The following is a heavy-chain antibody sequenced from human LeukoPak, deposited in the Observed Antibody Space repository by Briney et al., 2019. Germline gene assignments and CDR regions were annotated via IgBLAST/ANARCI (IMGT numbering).Heavy chain of an antibody. CDR1: GFTFDDYA. J-gene: IGHJ4*02. D-gene: IGHD1-14*01. CDR2: ISWNSGSI. V-gene: IGHV3-9*01. CDR3: AKDIDRRSGTFDYFDY. Sequence: GRSLRLSCAASGFTFDDYAMHWARQAPGKGLEWVSGISWNSGSIGYADSVKGRFTISRDNAKNSLYLQMNSLRAEDTALYYCAKDIDRRSGTFDYFDYWGQGTLVTVSS.